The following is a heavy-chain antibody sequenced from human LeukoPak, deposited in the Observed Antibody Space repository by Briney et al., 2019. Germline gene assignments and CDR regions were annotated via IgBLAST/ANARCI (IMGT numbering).Heavy chain of an antibody. Sequence: GGSLRLSCAASGFTFSNAWMSWVRQAPGKGLEWVGRIKSKTDGGTTGYAAPVKGRFTISRDDSKNTLYLQMNSLKTEDTAVYYCTTFSYYYGSGSYYSFDYWGQGTLVTVSS. J-gene: IGHJ4*02. CDR3: TTFSYYYGSGSYYSFDY. CDR2: IKSKTDGGTT. D-gene: IGHD3-10*01. V-gene: IGHV3-15*01. CDR1: GFTFSNAW.